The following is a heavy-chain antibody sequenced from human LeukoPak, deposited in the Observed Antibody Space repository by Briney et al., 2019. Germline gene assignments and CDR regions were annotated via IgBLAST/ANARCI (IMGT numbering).Heavy chain of an antibody. Sequence: GESLKISCKGSGYSFTSYWIAWVRQMPRKGLEWMEIIYPGDSDTRCSPSFQGQVTISADKSISTAYLQWSSLKASDTALYYCARGKQQLVELDYWGQGTLVTVSS. CDR2: IYPGDSDT. V-gene: IGHV5-51*01. J-gene: IGHJ4*02. CDR3: ARGKQQLVELDY. D-gene: IGHD6-13*01. CDR1: GYSFTSYW.